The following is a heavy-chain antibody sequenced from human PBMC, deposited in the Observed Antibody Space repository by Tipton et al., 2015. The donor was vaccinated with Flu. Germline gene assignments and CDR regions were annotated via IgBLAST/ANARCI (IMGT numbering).Heavy chain of an antibody. V-gene: IGHV4-59*01. Sequence: LSLTCTVSGGSISSYYWSWIRQPPGKGLGWIGYIYYSGSTNYNPSLKSRVTISVDTSKNQFSLKLSSVTAADTAVYYCARDLGSSGSFDYWGQGTLVTVSS. CDR1: GGSISSYY. J-gene: IGHJ4*02. CDR2: IYYSGST. CDR3: ARDLGSSGSFDY. D-gene: IGHD6-13*01.